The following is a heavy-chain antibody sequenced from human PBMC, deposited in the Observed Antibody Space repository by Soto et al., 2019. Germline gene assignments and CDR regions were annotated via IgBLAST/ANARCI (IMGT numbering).Heavy chain of an antibody. CDR3: ARVRDIVLMVYAIGVDY. D-gene: IGHD2-8*01. Sequence: QVQLVQSGAEVKKPGASVKVSCKASGYTFTSYGISWVRQAPGQGLEWMGWISAYNGNTNYAQKLQDRVTMTTDTSTSTAYMELRSLRSDDTAVYYCARVRDIVLMVYAIGVDYWGQGTLVTVSS. CDR2: ISAYNGNT. CDR1: GYTFTSYG. V-gene: IGHV1-18*01. J-gene: IGHJ4*02.